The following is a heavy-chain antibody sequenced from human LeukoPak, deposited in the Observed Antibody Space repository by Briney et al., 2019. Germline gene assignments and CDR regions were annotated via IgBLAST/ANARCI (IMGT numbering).Heavy chain of an antibody. CDR2: IKQDGSEK. Sequence: PGGSLRLSCAASGFTFSSYWMSWVRQAPGKGLEWVANIKQDGSEKYYVDSVKGRFTISRDNAKNSLYLQMNSLRAEDTAVYYCARDKYSSSWPYYYYMDVWGKGTTVTVSS. D-gene: IGHD6-13*01. CDR1: GFTFSSYW. J-gene: IGHJ6*03. CDR3: ARDKYSSSWPYYYYMDV. V-gene: IGHV3-7*01.